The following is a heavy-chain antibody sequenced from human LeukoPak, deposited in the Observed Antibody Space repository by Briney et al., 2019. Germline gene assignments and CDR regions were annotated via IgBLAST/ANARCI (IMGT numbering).Heavy chain of an antibody. CDR2: INHSGST. CDR3: TKSDGYGLIRI. CDR1: GGSFSGYY. D-gene: IGHD3-10*01. V-gene: IGHV4-34*03. Sequence: PSETLSLTCAVYGGSFSGYYWSWIRQPPGKGLEWIGEINHSGSTKYNPSLKSRVTISLDTSKNQFSLKVISMTAADTAAYYCTKSDGYGLIRICGRGTMVTVSS. J-gene: IGHJ3*02.